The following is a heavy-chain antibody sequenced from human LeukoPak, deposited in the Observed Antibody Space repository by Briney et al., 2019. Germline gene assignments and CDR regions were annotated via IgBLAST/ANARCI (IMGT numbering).Heavy chain of an antibody. CDR1: GFTFSNAW. V-gene: IGHV3-15*01. Sequence: GGSLRLSCAASGFTFSNAWMSWVRQAPGKGLEWVGRIMSKTDGGTTAYAAPVKGRFTISRDDSKNTLYLQMKGLETEDTAVYYCTTASVTMVRGVINPDTFDVWGLGTMVIVSS. D-gene: IGHD3-10*01. CDR2: IMSKTDGGTT. J-gene: IGHJ3*01. CDR3: TTASVTMVRGVINPDTFDV.